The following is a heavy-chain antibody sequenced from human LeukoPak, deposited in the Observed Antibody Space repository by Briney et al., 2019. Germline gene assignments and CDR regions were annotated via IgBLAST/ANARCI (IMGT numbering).Heavy chain of an antibody. CDR1: GYTFTSYA. Sequence: ASVTVSCTASGYTFTSYAMHWVRQAPGQRLEWMGWINAGNGNTKYSQKFQGRVTITRDTSASTAYMELSSLRSEDTAVYYCARDEWLPPGGMDVWGQGTTVIVSS. D-gene: IGHD6-19*01. CDR2: INAGNGNT. J-gene: IGHJ6*02. CDR3: ARDEWLPPGGMDV. V-gene: IGHV1-3*01.